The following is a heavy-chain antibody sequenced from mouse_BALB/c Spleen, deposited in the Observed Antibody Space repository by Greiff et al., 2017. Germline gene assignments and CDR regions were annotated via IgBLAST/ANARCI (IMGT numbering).Heavy chain of an antibody. V-gene: IGHV14-3*02. CDR1: GFNIKDSY. CDR2: IDPANGNT. CDR3: AIDYGSSSYYAMDY. J-gene: IGHJ4*01. D-gene: IGHD1-1*01. Sequence: EVQLQQSGAELVKPGASVKLSCTASGFNIKDSYMHWVQQRPEQGLEWIGRIDPANGNTKYDPKFQGKATITADTSSNTAYLQLSSLTSEDTAVYYCAIDYGSSSYYAMDYWGQGTSVTVSS.